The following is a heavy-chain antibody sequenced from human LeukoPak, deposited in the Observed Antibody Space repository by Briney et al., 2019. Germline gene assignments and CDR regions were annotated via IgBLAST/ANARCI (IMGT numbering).Heavy chain of an antibody. V-gene: IGHV4-61*02. CDR1: GGSIGSGSYY. Sequence: SETLSLTCTVSGGSIGSGSYYWSWIRQPAGKGLEWIGRIYTSGSTNYNPSLKSRATISVDTSKNQFSLKLSSVTAADTAVYYCARGRITISSWGQGTLVTVSS. J-gene: IGHJ5*02. CDR3: ARGRITISS. CDR2: IYTSGST. D-gene: IGHD3-9*01.